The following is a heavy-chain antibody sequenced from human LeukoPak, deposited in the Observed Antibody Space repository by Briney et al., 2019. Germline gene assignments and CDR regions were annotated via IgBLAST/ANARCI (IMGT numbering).Heavy chain of an antibody. CDR3: ARVLDYYDSSGYLADY. CDR2: INPNSGGT. V-gene: IGHV1-2*02. CDR1: GYTFTSYD. D-gene: IGHD3-22*01. J-gene: IGHJ4*02. Sequence: GASVKVSCKASGYTFTSYDINWVRQATGQGLEWMGWINPNSGGTNYAQKFQGRVTMTRDTSISTAYMELSRLRSDDTAVYYCARVLDYYDSSGYLADYWGQGTLVTVSS.